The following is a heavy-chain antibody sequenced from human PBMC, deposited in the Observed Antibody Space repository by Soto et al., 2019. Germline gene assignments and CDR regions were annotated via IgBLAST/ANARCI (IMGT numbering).Heavy chain of an antibody. V-gene: IGHV3-30*18. D-gene: IGHD2-15*01. J-gene: IGHJ4*02. CDR1: GFTFSSYG. CDR2: ISYDGSNK. CDR3: AKDSGSGTVGYFDY. Sequence: QVQLVESGGGVVQPGRSLRLSCAASGFTFSSYGMHWVRQAPGKGLEWVAGISYDGSNKYYADSVKGRFTISRDNSKNTLQLQMNSLRAEDTAVYYCAKDSGSGTVGYFDYWGQGTLVTVSS.